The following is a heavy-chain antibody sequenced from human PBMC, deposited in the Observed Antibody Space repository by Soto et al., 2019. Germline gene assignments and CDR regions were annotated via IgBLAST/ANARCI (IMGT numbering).Heavy chain of an antibody. CDR1: GGSISSSSYY. CDR2: IFYSGST. J-gene: IGHJ6*02. Sequence: SETLSLTCTVSGGSISSSSYYWGWIRQPPGKGLEWIGSIFYSGSTYYNPSLKSRVTISVDTSKNQFSLKLSSVTAEDTAVYYCARERWLQSTVGGSYYHCGMDVWGQGTTVTVSS. CDR3: ARERWLQSTVGGSYYHCGMDV. V-gene: IGHV4-39*01. D-gene: IGHD5-12*01.